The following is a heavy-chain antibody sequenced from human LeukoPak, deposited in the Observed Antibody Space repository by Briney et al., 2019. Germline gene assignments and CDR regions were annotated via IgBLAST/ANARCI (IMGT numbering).Heavy chain of an antibody. CDR2: INPSGGST. Sequence: ASVKVSCKASGYTFTNYYIHWVRQAPGQGLECMGIINPSGGSTSYAQKFQGRVTMTRDTSISTAYMELSSLRSEDTAVYYCARGTLYDSSGYIVLGSVLFYYFDYWGQGTLVTVSS. CDR3: ARGTLYDSSGYIVLGSVLFYYFDY. J-gene: IGHJ4*02. CDR1: GYTFTNYY. D-gene: IGHD3-22*01. V-gene: IGHV1-46*01.